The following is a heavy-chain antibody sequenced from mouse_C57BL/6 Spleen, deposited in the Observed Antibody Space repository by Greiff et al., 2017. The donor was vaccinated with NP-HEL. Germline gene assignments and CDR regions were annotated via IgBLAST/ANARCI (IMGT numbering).Heavy chain of an antibody. Sequence: EVQLQQSGPGLVKPSQSLSLTCSVTGYSITSGYYWNWIRQFPGNKLEWMGYISYDGSNNYNPSLKNRISITRDTSKNQFFLKLNSVTTEDTATYYCASSTMITTFFDYWGQCTTLTVSS. CDR3: ASSTMITTFFDY. J-gene: IGHJ2*01. CDR1: GYSITSGYY. D-gene: IGHD2-4*01. V-gene: IGHV3-6*01. CDR2: ISYDGSN.